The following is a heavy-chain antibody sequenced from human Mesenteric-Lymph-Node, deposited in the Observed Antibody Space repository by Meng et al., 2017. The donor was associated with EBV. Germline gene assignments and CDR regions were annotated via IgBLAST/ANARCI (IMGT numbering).Heavy chain of an antibody. V-gene: IGHV4-61*01. J-gene: IGHJ5*02. Sequence: HVQLQESGPGLVKPLETLSLTCTVSGGSVSSGSYYWNWIRQPPGKGLEWIGYISYSGSTKYNPSLKSRVTISVDTSKNQFSLKLSSVTAADTAVYYCARDNGDYVSDPWGQGTLVTVSS. D-gene: IGHD4-17*01. CDR1: GGSVSSGSYY. CDR3: ARDNGDYVSDP. CDR2: ISYSGST.